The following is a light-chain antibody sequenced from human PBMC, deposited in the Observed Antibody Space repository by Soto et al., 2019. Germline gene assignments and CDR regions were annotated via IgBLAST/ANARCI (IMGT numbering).Light chain of an antibody. CDR2: GAS. Sequence: EIVLTQSPGTLSLSPGERATLSCRASQSVSSSYLAWYQQKPGQAPRLLIYGASSRATGIPDRFSGSGSGTDFTLTISRLEPEDVAVYYWQQYGSSPVTFGQGTRLEIK. CDR1: QSVSSSY. CDR3: QQYGSSPVT. J-gene: IGKJ5*01. V-gene: IGKV3-20*01.